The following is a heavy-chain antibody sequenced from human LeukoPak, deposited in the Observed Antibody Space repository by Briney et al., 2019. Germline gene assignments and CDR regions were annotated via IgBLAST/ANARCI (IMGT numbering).Heavy chain of an antibody. J-gene: IGHJ4*02. CDR3: ARSPYDILTGCFDY. D-gene: IGHD3-9*01. CDR2: ISSSSSYT. CDR1: GFTFSDYY. Sequence: GGSLRLSCAASGFTFSDYYMSWIRQAPGKGLEWVSYISSSSSYTNHADSVKGRFTISRDNAKNSLYLQMNSLRAEDTAVYYRARSPYDILTGCFDYWGQGTLVTVSS. V-gene: IGHV3-11*06.